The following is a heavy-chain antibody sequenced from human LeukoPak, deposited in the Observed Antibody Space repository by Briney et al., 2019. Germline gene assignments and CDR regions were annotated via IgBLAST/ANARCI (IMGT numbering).Heavy chain of an antibody. CDR2: IYHSGST. D-gene: IGHD6-19*01. CDR3: ARDRGKAVAGNWYFDL. V-gene: IGHV4-38-2*02. CDR1: GYSISSGYY. J-gene: IGHJ2*01. Sequence: SETLSLTCTVSGYSISSGYYWGWIRQPPGKGLGWIGSIYHSGSTYYNPSLKSRVTISVDTSKNQFSLKLSSVTAADTAVYYCARDRGKAVAGNWYFDLWGRGTLITVSS.